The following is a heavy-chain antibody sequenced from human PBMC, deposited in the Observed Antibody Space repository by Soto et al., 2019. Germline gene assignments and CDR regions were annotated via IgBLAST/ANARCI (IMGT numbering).Heavy chain of an antibody. CDR2: IYYSGST. CDR1: GGSISSYY. Sequence: SETLSLTCTVSGGSISSYYWSWIRQPPGKGLEWIGYIYYSGSTNYNPSLKSRVTISVDTSKNQFSLKLSSVTAADTAVYYCARGSSDIVVVPADTTGETLFAPWGHGTLVTVSS. V-gene: IGHV4-59*01. J-gene: IGHJ5*02. D-gene: IGHD2-2*01. CDR3: ARGSSDIVVVPADTTGETLFAP.